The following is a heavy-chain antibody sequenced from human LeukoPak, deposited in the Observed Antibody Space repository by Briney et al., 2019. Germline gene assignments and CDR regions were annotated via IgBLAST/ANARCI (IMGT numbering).Heavy chain of an antibody. CDR1: GGTFSSYA. CDR3: ARICGSTSCLDY. CDR2: IIPIFGTA. D-gene: IGHD2-2*01. J-gene: IGHJ4*02. V-gene: IGHV1-69*13. Sequence: SVKVSCKASGGTFSSYAISWVRQAPGQGLEWMGGIIPIFGTANYAQKFQGRVTITADESTSTAYMKLSSLRSEDTAVYYCARICGSTSCLDYWGQGTLVTVSS.